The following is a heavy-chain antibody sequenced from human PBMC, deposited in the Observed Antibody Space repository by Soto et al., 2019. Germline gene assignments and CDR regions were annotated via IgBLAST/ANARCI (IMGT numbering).Heavy chain of an antibody. CDR3: AKGSYYDASRDHDNQRSYYNYFGMDL. V-gene: IGHV1-69*13. CDR1: GGTFDNYA. D-gene: IGHD3-16*01. Sequence: SVKVSCKASGGTFDNYAISWVRQAPGQGLEWVGGIIPHVDAANYAQKFQGRVTIAADESAGTAYMELSRLTSKDTAVYYCAKGSYYDASRDHDNQRSYYNYFGMDLWGQGTTVTVSS. CDR2: IIPHVDAA. J-gene: IGHJ6*02.